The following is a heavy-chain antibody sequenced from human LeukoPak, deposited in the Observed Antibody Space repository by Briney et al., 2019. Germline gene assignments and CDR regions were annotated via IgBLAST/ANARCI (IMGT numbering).Heavy chain of an antibody. CDR3: ARDESPLPREIWFDP. J-gene: IGHJ5*02. CDR2: INPNSGGT. CDR1: GYTFTGYY. Sequence: VASVKVSCKASGYTFTGYYMHWVRQAPGQGLEWMGWINPNSGGTNYAQKFQGRVTMTRDTSISTAYMELSRLRSDDTAVYYCARDESPLPREIWFDPWGQGTLVTVSS. D-gene: IGHD1-26*01. V-gene: IGHV1-2*02.